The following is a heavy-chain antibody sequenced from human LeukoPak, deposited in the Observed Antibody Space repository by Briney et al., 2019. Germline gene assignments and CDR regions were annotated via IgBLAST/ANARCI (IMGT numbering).Heavy chain of an antibody. J-gene: IGHJ5*02. CDR1: GFTFSDYY. D-gene: IGHD6-19*01. Sequence: PGGSLRLSCAASGFTFSDYYMTWVRQAPGKGLEWVANIKQDGSEKYYVDSVKGRFTISRDNAKNSLYLQMNSLRAEDTAVYYCARVGYSSGWYIDWFDPWGQGTLVTVSS. V-gene: IGHV3-7*01. CDR3: ARVGYSSGWYIDWFDP. CDR2: IKQDGSEK.